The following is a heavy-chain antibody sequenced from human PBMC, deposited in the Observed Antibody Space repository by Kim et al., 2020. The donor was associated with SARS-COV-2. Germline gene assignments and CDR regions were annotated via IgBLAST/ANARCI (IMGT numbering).Heavy chain of an antibody. J-gene: IGHJ6*02. CDR3: AKAPFFTFGGVIVMSPGAGYGMDV. Sequence: GGSLRLSCAASGFTFSSYAMSWVRQAPGKGLEWVSAISGSGGSTYYADSVKGRFTISRDNSKNTLYLQMNSLRAEDTAVYYCAKAPFFTFGGVIVMSPGAGYGMDVWGQGTTVTVSS. D-gene: IGHD3-16*02. V-gene: IGHV3-23*01. CDR1: GFTFSSYA. CDR2: ISGSGGST.